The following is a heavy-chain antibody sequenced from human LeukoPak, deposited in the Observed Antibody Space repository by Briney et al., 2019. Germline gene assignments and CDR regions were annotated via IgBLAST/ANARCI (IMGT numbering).Heavy chain of an antibody. CDR1: GFTFSSYS. CDR3: ARRGGSSSWGFFDY. D-gene: IGHD6-13*01. Sequence: GGSLRLSCAASGFTFSSYSMTWVRQAPGKGLEWVANIKQDGSEKYYVDSVKGRFTISRDNAKNSLYLQMNSLRAEDTAVYYCARRGGSSSWGFFDYWGQGTLVTVSS. J-gene: IGHJ4*02. V-gene: IGHV3-7*01. CDR2: IKQDGSEK.